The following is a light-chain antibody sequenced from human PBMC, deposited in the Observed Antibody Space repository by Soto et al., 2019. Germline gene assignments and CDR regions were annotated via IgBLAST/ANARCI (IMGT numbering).Light chain of an antibody. CDR2: GNS. V-gene: IGLV1-40*01. J-gene: IGLJ2*01. CDR3: QSYDSSLSGLPVV. CDR1: SSNNGAGYD. Sequence: QSVLTQPPSVSGAPGQRVTISCTGSSSNNGAGYDVHWYQQLPGTAPKLLIYGNSNRPSGVPDRFSGSKSGTSASLAITGLQAEDEADYYCQSYDSSLSGLPVVLGGGTKVTVL.